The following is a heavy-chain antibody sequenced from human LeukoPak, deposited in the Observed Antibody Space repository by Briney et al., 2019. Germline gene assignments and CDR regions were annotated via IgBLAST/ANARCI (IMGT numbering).Heavy chain of an antibody. CDR1: GFTFDDYA. CDR3: SKDEGAAAGLSAFDI. V-gene: IGHV3-9*01. CDR2: ISWNSGSI. Sequence: QPGGSLRLSCAASGFTFDDYAMHWVRQAPGKGLEWVSGISWNSGSIGYADSVKGRFTISRDNAKNSLYLQMNSLRAEDTALYYCSKDEGAAAGLSAFDIWGQGTMVTVSS. D-gene: IGHD6-13*01. J-gene: IGHJ3*02.